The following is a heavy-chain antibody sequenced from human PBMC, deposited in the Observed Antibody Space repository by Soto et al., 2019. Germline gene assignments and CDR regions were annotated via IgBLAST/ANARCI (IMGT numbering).Heavy chain of an antibody. D-gene: IGHD3-3*01. CDR3: AKDIVNFWSGSGYYYYGMDV. V-gene: IGHV3-23*01. J-gene: IGHJ6*02. Sequence: LRLSCAASGFTFSSYAMSWVRQAPGKGLEWVSAISGSGGSTYYADSVKGRFTISRDNSKNTLYLQMNSLRAEDTAVYYCAKDIVNFWSGSGYYYYGMDVWGQGTTVTVSS. CDR2: ISGSGGST. CDR1: GFTFSSYA.